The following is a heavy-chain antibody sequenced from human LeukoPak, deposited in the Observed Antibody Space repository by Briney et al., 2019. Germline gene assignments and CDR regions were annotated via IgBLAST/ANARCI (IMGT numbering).Heavy chain of an antibody. V-gene: IGHV5-51*01. Sequence: GESLKISCKGSRYIFSTYCVVWVRQMPGKGLEWMGIICPADSDITYSPSFRGQVTMSTDESTNTAYLQWSSLKASDTAMYYCARQEYCSGGSCYTWFDPWGQGTLVIVSS. D-gene: IGHD2-15*01. CDR2: ICPADSDI. CDR3: ARQEYCSGGSCYTWFDP. CDR1: RYIFSTYC. J-gene: IGHJ5*02.